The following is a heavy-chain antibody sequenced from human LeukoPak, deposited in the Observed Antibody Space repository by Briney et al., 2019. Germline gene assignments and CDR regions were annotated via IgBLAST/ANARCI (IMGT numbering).Heavy chain of an antibody. J-gene: IGHJ6*02. V-gene: IGHV1-8*01. Sequence: GASVKVSCKASGYTFTSYDINWVRQATGQGLEWMGWMNPNSGNTGYAQKFQGRVTMTRNTSISTAYMELSSLRSEDTAVNYCARVRLFQWLVLGGYYYYGMDVWGQGTTVTVSS. CDR3: ARVRLFQWLVLGGYYYYGMDV. CDR2: MNPNSGNT. CDR1: GYTFTSYD. D-gene: IGHD6-19*01.